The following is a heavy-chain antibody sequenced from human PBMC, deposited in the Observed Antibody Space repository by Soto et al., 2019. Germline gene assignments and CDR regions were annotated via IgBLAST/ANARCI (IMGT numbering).Heavy chain of an antibody. V-gene: IGHV3-15*07. CDR1: GFTFSNAW. J-gene: IGHJ6*02. D-gene: IGHD6-19*01. CDR3: TTEPGGSGWTLYYYYYGMDV. CDR2: IKSKTDGGTT. Sequence: EVQLVESGGGLVKPGGSLRLSCAASGFTFSNAWMNWVRQAPGKGLEWVGRIKSKTDGGTTDYAAPVKGRFTMSRDESTNALYLQMNSLKTEDTAVYYCTTEPGGSGWTLYYYYYGMDVWGQGTTVTVSS.